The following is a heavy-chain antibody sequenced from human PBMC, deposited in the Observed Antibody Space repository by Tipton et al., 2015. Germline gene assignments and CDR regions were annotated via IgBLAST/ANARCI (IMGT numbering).Heavy chain of an antibody. J-gene: IGHJ3*02. D-gene: IGHD2-15*01. Sequence: TLSLTCTVSGGSVSSGSYYWSWIRQPPGKGLEWVGYIYYIGGTNYNPSLKGRLTMSIDTSKNQFSLNLSSVTAADTAGYYCARTGYCSGGSCYFDAFDIWGRGTMVTVSS. CDR2: IYYIGGT. CDR1: GGSVSSGSYY. CDR3: ARTGYCSGGSCYFDAFDI. V-gene: IGHV4-61*01.